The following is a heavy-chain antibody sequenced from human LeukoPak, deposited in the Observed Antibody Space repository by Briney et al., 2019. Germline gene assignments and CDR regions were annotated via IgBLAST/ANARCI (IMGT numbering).Heavy chain of an antibody. D-gene: IGHD3-10*01. CDR1: GGSISSYY. CDR2: IYYSGST. J-gene: IGHJ4*02. CDR3: ARSPPLLFDFDY. V-gene: IGHV4-59*01. Sequence: SETLSLTCTVSGGSISSYYWSWIRQPPGKGLEWIGYIYYSGSTNYNPSLKSRVTISVDTSKNQFSLKLSSVTAADTAVYYCARSPPLLFDFDYWGQGTLVTVSS.